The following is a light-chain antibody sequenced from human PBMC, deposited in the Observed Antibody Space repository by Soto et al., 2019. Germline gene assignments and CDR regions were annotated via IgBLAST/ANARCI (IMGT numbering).Light chain of an antibody. CDR2: DVT. CDR1: SSDVGGYNS. CDR3: CSYAGINNLL. J-gene: IGLJ2*01. V-gene: IGLV2-8*01. Sequence: QSVLTQPPSASGSPGQSVTISCTGTSSDVGGYNSVSWYQQHPGKAPKLMIYDVTKRPSGVPDRFSGSKSGNTASLTVSGLQAEDEADYYCCSYAGINNLLFGGGTKLTVL.